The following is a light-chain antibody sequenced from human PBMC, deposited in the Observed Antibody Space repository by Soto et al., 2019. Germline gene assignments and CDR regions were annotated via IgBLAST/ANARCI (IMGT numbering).Light chain of an antibody. Sequence: EIVLTQSPGTLSLSPGERATLSCRASQSVTSSFLAWYQQKPGQAPRLLIYGASSRATGIPDRFSGSGSGADFTLTIRGLEPEDFAVYYCQQYGSSRWTFGQGTKVEIK. CDR2: GAS. J-gene: IGKJ1*01. V-gene: IGKV3-20*01. CDR1: QSVTSSF. CDR3: QQYGSSRWT.